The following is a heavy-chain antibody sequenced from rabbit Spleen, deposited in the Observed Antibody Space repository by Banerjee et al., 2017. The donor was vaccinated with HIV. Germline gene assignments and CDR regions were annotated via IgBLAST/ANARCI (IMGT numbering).Heavy chain of an antibody. Sequence: QQQLEESGGDLVKPEGSLTLTCTASGFSFSTSYYMCWVRQAPGKGLEWIGCIDTGSGGIYYANWAKGRFPISKTSSTTVTLQMTSLTVADTATYFCARGGWVFWYFNLWGPGTLVTVS. CDR2: IDTGSGGI. D-gene: IGHD4-1*01. J-gene: IGHJ4*01. CDR1: GFSFSTSYY. CDR3: ARGGWVFWYFNL. V-gene: IGHV1S45*01.